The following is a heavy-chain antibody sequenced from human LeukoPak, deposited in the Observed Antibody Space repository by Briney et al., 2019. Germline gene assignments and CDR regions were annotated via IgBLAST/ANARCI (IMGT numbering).Heavy chain of an antibody. CDR2: IFSSDSDT. CDR3: ARLILYYDSSGYYFDD. Sequence: AASLMISCRAAGYFSISYFIGWVRRMPGRRLEWWGIIFSSDSDTRYNASSQGQVTISAATSISTAYLQWSSLKASDTAMYYCARLILYYDSSGYYFDDWGQGTLVTVSS. D-gene: IGHD3-22*01. CDR1: GYFSISYF. V-gene: IGHV5-51*01. J-gene: IGHJ4*02.